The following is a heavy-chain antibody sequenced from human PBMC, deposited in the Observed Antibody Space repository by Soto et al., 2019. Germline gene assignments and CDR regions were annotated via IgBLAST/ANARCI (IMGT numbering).Heavy chain of an antibody. D-gene: IGHD1-1*01. J-gene: IGHJ5*02. CDR1: GNTLTGHY. V-gene: IGHV1-2*02. Sequence: SVKVSCKPSGNTLTGHYLHWLRQAPGQGLEWVGCINPNSGSTNYAQTFQGRVTMTRDTSINTAYMDLSRLRSDDTAVYYCATAGNWNGLTWGQGTLVTVSS. CDR2: INPNSGST. CDR3: ATAGNWNGLT.